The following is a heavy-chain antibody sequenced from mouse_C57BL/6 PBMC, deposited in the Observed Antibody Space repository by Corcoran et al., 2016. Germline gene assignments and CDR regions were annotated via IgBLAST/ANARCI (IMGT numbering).Heavy chain of an antibody. V-gene: IGHV9-3*01. D-gene: IGHD2-2*01. CDR2: INTYSGVP. CDR3: ARTMVTHFDY. Sequence: QIQLVQSGPELKKPGETVKISCKASGYTFTTYGMSWVKQAPGKGLKWRGWINTYSGVPTYADDFKGRFAFSLETSASTAYLQINNLKNEDTATYFCARTMVTHFDYWGQGTTLTVSS. CDR1: GYTFTTYG. J-gene: IGHJ2*01.